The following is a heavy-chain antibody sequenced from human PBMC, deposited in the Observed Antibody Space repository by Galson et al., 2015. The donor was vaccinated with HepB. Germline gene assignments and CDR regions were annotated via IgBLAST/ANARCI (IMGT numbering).Heavy chain of an antibody. CDR3: ARSASASAFDV. D-gene: IGHD1-26*01. J-gene: IGHJ3*01. Sequence: SVKVSCKASGYTFTSYNIHCVRQAPGQGLEWMGVINPRVGSITYAQNFRGRITMTRDTSTGTVYMELSSLTSEDTAVYYCARSASASAFDVWGQGTMVTVSS. CDR2: INPRVGSI. V-gene: IGHV1-46*03. CDR1: GYTFTSYN.